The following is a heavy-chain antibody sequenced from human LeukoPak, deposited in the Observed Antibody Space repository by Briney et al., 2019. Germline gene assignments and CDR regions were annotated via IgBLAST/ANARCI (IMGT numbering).Heavy chain of an antibody. Sequence: ASVKVSCKASGGTFSSYAISWVRQAPGQGLEWMGGINPNSGGTNYAQKFQGRVTMTRDTSISTAYMELSRLRSDDTAVYYCARDRLEMATIPAYWGQGTLVTVSS. D-gene: IGHD5-24*01. V-gene: IGHV1-2*02. CDR1: GGTFSSYA. CDR2: INPNSGGT. J-gene: IGHJ4*02. CDR3: ARDRLEMATIPAY.